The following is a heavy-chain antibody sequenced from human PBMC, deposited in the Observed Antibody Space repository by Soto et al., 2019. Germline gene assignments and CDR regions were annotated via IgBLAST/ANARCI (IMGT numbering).Heavy chain of an antibody. D-gene: IGHD2-15*01. V-gene: IGHV3-30*18. CDR2: ISYDGSNK. J-gene: IGHJ4*02. Sequence: VAVISYDGSNKYYADSVKGRFTISRDNSKNTLYLQMNSLRAEDTAVYYCAKDRGCSGGSCYTVVIDYWGQGTLVTVSS. CDR3: AKDRGCSGGSCYTVVIDY.